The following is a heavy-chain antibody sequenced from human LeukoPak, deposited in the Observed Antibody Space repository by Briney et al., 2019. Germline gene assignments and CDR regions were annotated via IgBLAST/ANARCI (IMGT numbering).Heavy chain of an antibody. D-gene: IGHD3-10*01. Sequence: PGGSLRLSCAASGFTFKNYAISWVRQAPGKGLLWVSSISSSDGSTYYADSVKGRFTTSRDNSKNTLYLQMNSLRAEDTALYFCAKYFYGSGSYYAFDIWGQGTMVTVSS. CDR2: ISSSDGST. CDR3: AKYFYGSGSYYAFDI. V-gene: IGHV3-23*01. J-gene: IGHJ3*02. CDR1: GFTFKNYA.